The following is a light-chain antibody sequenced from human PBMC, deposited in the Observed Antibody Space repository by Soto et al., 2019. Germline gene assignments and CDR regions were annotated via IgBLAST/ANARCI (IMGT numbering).Light chain of an antibody. J-gene: IGLJ2*01. Sequence: QSVLTQPPSMSGAPGQRVTIPCIGSDSNIGATYDVHWYQQLPGTAPKLLFYANTNRPSGVPDRFSGFKSGTSASLAITGLQAEDEADYYCQSYDNSLDVVFGGGTKLTVL. CDR3: QSYDNSLDVV. CDR2: ANT. CDR1: DSNIGATYD. V-gene: IGLV1-40*01.